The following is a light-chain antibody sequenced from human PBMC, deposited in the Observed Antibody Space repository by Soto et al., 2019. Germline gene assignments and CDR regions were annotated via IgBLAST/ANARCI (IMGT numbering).Light chain of an antibody. CDR2: GAS. J-gene: IGKJ1*01. V-gene: IGKV1-39*01. CDR3: QQYNSYWT. Sequence: DIQMTQSPSSLSASVGARVTITCRASQTLISSLNWYQQKPGKAPKLLIYGASSLQSGVPSRFSGSGSGTEFSLTISSLQPDDFATYYCQQYNSYWTFGQGTKVDIK. CDR1: QTLISS.